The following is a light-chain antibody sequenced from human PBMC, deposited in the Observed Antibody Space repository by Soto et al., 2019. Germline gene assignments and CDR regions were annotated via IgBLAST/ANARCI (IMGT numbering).Light chain of an antibody. J-gene: IGLJ2*01. V-gene: IGLV4-69*01. CDR3: QTWGTGTVV. CDR2: VNSDGSH. CDR1: SGHSSYA. Sequence: QPVLTQSPSASASLGASVQLTCTLSSGHSSYAIAWHQKQPEKDPRYLMKVNSDGSHNKGDGIPDRFSGSSSGAERYLTISSLQSEDEADYFCQTWGTGTVVFGGGTKVTVL.